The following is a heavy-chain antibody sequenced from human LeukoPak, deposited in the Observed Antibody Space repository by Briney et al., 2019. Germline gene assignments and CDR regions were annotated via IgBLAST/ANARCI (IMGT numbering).Heavy chain of an antibody. CDR3: ASEYYYDSSGPLT. D-gene: IGHD3-22*01. CDR1: GGSISSYY. CDR2: IYYSGST. V-gene: IGHV4-59*01. Sequence: PSETLSLTCTASGGSISSYYWSWIRQPPGKGLEWIGYIYYSGSTNYYPSLKSRVTISVDTSKNQFSLKLSSVTAADTAVYYCASEYYYDSSGPLTWGQGTLVTVSS. J-gene: IGHJ4*02.